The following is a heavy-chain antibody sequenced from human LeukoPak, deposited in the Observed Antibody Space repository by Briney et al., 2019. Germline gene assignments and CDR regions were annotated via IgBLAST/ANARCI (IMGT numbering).Heavy chain of an antibody. CDR1: GYSFTNYL. Sequence: GESLNISCKGSGYSFTNYLIGWVRQMPGKGLELMGSIDPRDSDTRYSPSFQGQVTFSVDKSISTAYLQWSSLKASDTAMYFCARHQAAITTRYFDLWGRGTLVTVSS. CDR3: ARHQAAITTRYFDL. CDR2: IDPRDSDT. D-gene: IGHD3-22*01. V-gene: IGHV5-51*01. J-gene: IGHJ2*01.